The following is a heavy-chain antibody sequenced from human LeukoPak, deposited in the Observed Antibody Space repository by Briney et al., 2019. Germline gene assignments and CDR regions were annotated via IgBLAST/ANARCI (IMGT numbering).Heavy chain of an antibody. D-gene: IGHD3-9*01. CDR1: GFTSSNYG. J-gene: IGHJ4*02. CDR2: VSNRDGRA. V-gene: IGHV3-23*01. Sequence: GGSLRLSCAASGFTSSNYGMDWVRQAPGKGLEWVSGVSNRDGRAYYADSVKGRFTVSRDNSRGTLHLQMSSLRAEDTALYYCASGMSLTGDGPFDFWGQGTLVTVSS. CDR3: ASGMSLTGDGPFDF.